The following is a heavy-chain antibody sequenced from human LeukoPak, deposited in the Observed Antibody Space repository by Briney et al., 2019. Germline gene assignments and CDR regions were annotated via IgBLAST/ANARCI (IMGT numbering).Heavy chain of an antibody. CDR3: ARHGACSSTSCYGSDY. CDR2: IDPSDSYT. CDR1: GYSFTSYW. Sequence: GESLRISCKGSGYSFTSYWISWVRQMPGKSLEWMGRIDPSDSYTNYSPSFQGHVTISVDKSISTAYLQWSSLKASDTAMYYCARHGACSSTSCYGSDYWGQGTLVTVSS. J-gene: IGHJ4*02. V-gene: IGHV5-10-1*01. D-gene: IGHD2-2*01.